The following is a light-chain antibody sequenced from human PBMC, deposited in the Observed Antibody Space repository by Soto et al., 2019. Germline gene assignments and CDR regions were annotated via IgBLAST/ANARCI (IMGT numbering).Light chain of an antibody. CDR2: GAS. CDR3: QQYNTWPPYT. J-gene: IGKJ2*01. V-gene: IGKV3-15*01. Sequence: EIVMTQSPVTLSVSPGERATLSCRASQSISSNLAWHQQKPGQAPRLLIYGASTRATGVPARFSGSGSGTEFTLTISSLQSEDFAVYYCQQYNTWPPYTFVQGTKVEIK. CDR1: QSISSN.